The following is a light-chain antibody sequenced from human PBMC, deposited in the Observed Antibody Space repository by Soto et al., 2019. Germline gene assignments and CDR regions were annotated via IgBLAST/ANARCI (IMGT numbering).Light chain of an antibody. CDR2: DAN. CDR1: SSNIGNNY. J-gene: IGLJ2*01. CDR3: RAWDTSLSCVV. V-gene: IGLV1-51*01. Sequence: QSVLTQPPSVSAAPGQKVIISCSGSSSNIGNNYVSWYQQLPGTAPRLLIYDANKRPSEIPDRFSGSKSATSATLGITGLQTGDEAEYYFRAWDTSLSCVVFGGGTKLTVL.